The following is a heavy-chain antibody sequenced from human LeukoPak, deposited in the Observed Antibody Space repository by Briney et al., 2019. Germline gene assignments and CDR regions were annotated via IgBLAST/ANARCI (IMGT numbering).Heavy chain of an antibody. J-gene: IGHJ4*02. D-gene: IGHD3-10*01. V-gene: IGHV3-23*01. CDR1: GFTLSSYV. CDR2: ISVSGNT. CDR3: AKVAKYYYGSETYYFFEH. Sequence: GGSLRLSCAASGFTLSSYVMSWVRQGPGKGLEWVSAISVSGNTYHADSVKGRFTISRDSSKNTLYLQMNSLRVEDTAVYYCAKVAKYYYGSETYYFFEHWGQGTPVTASS.